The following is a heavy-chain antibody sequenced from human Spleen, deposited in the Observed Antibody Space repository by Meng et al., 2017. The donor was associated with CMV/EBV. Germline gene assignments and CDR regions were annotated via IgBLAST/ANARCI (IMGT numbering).Heavy chain of an antibody. Sequence: VSGTSISTSNWWSRVRQPPGKGLEWIGEVYPSGYTNYNPSLKSRVTMSVDRSKNQFSLKLSSVTAADTALYYCARVTEYGGNCFDSWGQETLVTVSS. CDR3: ARVTEYGGNCFDS. CDR1: GTSISTSNW. CDR2: VYPSGYT. D-gene: IGHD4/OR15-4a*01. V-gene: IGHV4-4*02. J-gene: IGHJ4*02.